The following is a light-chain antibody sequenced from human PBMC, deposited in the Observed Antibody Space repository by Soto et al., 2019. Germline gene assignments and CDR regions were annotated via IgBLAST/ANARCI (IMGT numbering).Light chain of an antibody. CDR3: QQYNNWPPA. J-gene: IGKJ1*01. Sequence: EIVMTQSPATLSVSPGERATLSCRASQSVSGNLAWYQQKPGQAPRLLIYGASTRATGIPGRFSGSGSGTKYPLTISRLQSEDFAVYSCQQYNNWPPAFGQPTNVDIK. CDR2: GAS. V-gene: IGKV3-15*01. CDR1: QSVSGN.